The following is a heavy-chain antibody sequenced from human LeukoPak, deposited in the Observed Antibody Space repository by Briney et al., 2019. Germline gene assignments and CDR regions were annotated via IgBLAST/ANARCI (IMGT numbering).Heavy chain of an antibody. CDR3: ARGGVNPVDH. CDR2: MNEYSTTI. D-gene: IGHD1-14*01. J-gene: IGHJ4*02. Sequence: SGGSLRLSCAASGFPFNSFWMHWVRQAPGKGLVWVSDMNEYSTTIRYADSVEGRFTISRDNAKSILYLQMNNLRAEDTAMYFCARGGVNPVDHWGQGTLVTVSS. V-gene: IGHV3-74*01. CDR1: GFPFNSFW.